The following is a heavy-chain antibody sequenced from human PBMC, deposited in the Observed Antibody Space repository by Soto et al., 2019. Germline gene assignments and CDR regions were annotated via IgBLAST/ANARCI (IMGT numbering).Heavy chain of an antibody. V-gene: IGHV4-59*01. J-gene: IGHJ4*02. CDR2: IYYSGST. Sequence: SETLSLTCTVSGGSISSYYWSWIRQPPGKGLEWIGYIYYSGSTNYNPSLKSRVTISVDTSKSQFSLRLSSVTAADTAVYYCARGPQVGYCSGGSCYALDYWGQGTLVTVSS. D-gene: IGHD2-15*01. CDR3: ARGPQVGYCSGGSCYALDY. CDR1: GGSISSYY.